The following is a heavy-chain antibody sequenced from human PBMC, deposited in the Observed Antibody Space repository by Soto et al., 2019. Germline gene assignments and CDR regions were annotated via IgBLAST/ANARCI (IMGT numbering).Heavy chain of an antibody. CDR2: LSSSSNYI. CDR3: ARRDPMTGYYAPVR. V-gene: IGHV3-21*06. CDR1: GFTFTRYS. J-gene: IGHJ4*02. Sequence: EVQLVESGGGQVKPGGSLSLSCVASGFTFTRYSMIWVRQAPGKGLEWVASLSSSSNYIYHADSVKGRFTISRDNAKNTVYLQMNSLRAEDTAVYYCARRDPMTGYYAPVRWGQGTLVTVSS. D-gene: IGHD3-9*01.